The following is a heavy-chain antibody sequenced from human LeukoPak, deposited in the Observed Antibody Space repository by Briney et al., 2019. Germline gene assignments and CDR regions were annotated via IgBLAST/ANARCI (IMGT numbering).Heavy chain of an antibody. D-gene: IGHD6-13*01. J-gene: IGHJ3*02. CDR3: ARHLSEMGSSRDI. CDR1: GGSISSSGYY. Sequence: PSETLSLTCTVSGGSISSSGYYWGWIRQPPGKGLAWIGSIYYSGSTNYNPSLKSRVTISVDTSKNQFSLKLSSVTAADTAAYYCARHLSEMGSSRDIWGQGTMVTVSS. V-gene: IGHV4-39*01. CDR2: IYYSGST.